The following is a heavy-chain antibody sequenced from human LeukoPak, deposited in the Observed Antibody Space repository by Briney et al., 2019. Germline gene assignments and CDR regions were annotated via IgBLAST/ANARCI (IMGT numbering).Heavy chain of an antibody. CDR3: ARIRLPGYYYGSGRDYGMDV. V-gene: IGHV5-51*01. CDR1: GYSFTSYW. D-gene: IGHD3-10*01. J-gene: IGHJ6*02. Sequence: GESLKISCKGSGYSFTSYWIGWVRQMPEKGLEWMGIIYPGDSDTRYSPSFQGQVTISADKSISTAYLQWSSLKASDTAMYYCARIRLPGYYYGSGRDYGMDVWGQGTTVTVSS. CDR2: IYPGDSDT.